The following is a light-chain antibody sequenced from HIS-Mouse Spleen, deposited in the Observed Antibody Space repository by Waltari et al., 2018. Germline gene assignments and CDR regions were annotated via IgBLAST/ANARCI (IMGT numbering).Light chain of an antibody. V-gene: IGLV2-14*01. Sequence: QSALTQPASVSGSPGQSITISCTGTSSDVCCYNYALWYQQHPGKAPKLMIYEVSNRPSGVSNRFSGSKSGNTASLTISGLQAEDEADYYCSSYTSSSPYVVFGGGTKLTVL. CDR1: SSDVCCYNY. J-gene: IGLJ2*01. CDR2: EVS. CDR3: SSYTSSSPYVV.